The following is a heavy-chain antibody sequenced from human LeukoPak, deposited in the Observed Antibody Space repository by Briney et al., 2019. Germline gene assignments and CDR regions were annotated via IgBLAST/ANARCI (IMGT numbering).Heavy chain of an antibody. CDR1: GFTISRYA. Sequence: GGSLRLSCAASGFTISRYAIHWVRQAPGRGLQGVAVLSYDGRNNYYEDSVKGRFTISRDNSKNTLHLQMNSLRADDTAVYYCARRLYPGGFEDATMGGFDIWGHGTVVTVSS. V-gene: IGHV3-30*04. CDR3: ARRLYPGGFEDATMGGFDI. J-gene: IGHJ3*02. CDR2: LSYDGRNN. D-gene: IGHD5-18*01.